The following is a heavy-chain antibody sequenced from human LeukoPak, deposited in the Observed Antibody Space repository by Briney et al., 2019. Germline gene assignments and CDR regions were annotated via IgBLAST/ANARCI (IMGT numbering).Heavy chain of an antibody. CDR3: ARSLEGYYDSSGYYPAEYFQH. J-gene: IGHJ1*01. V-gene: IGHV4-59*01. CDR2: IYYSGST. Sequence: SETLPLTCTVSGGSISSYYWSWIRQPPGKGLEWIGYIYYSGSTNYNPSLKSRVTISVDTSKNQFSLKLSSVSAADTAVYYCARSLEGYYDSSGYYPAEYFQHWGQGTLVTVSS. CDR1: GGSISSYY. D-gene: IGHD3-22*01.